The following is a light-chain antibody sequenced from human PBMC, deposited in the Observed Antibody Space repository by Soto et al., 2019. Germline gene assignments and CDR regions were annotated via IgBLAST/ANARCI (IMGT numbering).Light chain of an antibody. CDR1: SSDVGGYNY. Sequence: QSALTQPASVSGSPGQSITISCTGTSSDVGGYNYVSWYQHHPGKAPKLMIFDVSNRPSGVSNRFSGSKSGNTASLTISGFQPEAEADYYCSSYTTSNTRQIVFGTGTKVTV. V-gene: IGLV2-14*03. CDR2: DVS. J-gene: IGLJ1*01. CDR3: SSYTTSNTRQIV.